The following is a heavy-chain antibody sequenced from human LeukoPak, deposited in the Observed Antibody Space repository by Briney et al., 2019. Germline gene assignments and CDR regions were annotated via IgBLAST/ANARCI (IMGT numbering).Heavy chain of an antibody. CDR1: GFTFSDFW. CDR2: ISGSGGST. V-gene: IGHV3-23*01. D-gene: IGHD3-3*01. CDR3: AKDSRSDFWSGSGYMDV. Sequence: SGGSLRLSCAGSGFTFSDFWMTWVRQAPGKGLEWVSAISGSGGSTYYADSVKGRFTISRDNSKNTLYLQMNSLRAEDTAVYYCAKDSRSDFWSGSGYMDVWGKGTTVTVSS. J-gene: IGHJ6*03.